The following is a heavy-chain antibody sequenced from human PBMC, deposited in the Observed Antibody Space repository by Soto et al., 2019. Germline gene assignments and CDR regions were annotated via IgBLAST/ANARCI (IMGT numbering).Heavy chain of an antibody. J-gene: IGHJ4*02. D-gene: IGHD2-21*01. V-gene: IGHV4-4*02. CDR1: GDSISRGNW. CDR3: ATDLLLPPR. CDR2: IQHTGRS. Sequence: SETLSLTCAVSGDSISRGNWWSWVRQSPAKGLEWIGEIQHTGRSNSNPSLKSRVIISVDNSKNEFSLTLTSVTAADTAVYYCATDLLLPPRWGQGTLVTVSS.